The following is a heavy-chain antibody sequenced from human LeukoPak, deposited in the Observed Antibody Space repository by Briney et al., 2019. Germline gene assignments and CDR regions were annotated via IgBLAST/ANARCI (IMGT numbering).Heavy chain of an antibody. Sequence: AETLSLTCTVSGGSISSSSYYWGWIRQPPGEGLEWIGSIYYSGSTYYNPSLKSRVTISVDTSKNQFSLKLSSVTAADTAVYYCARAPRIAARPFDYWGQGTLVTVSS. J-gene: IGHJ4*02. V-gene: IGHV4-39*07. CDR1: GGSISSSSYY. D-gene: IGHD6-6*01. CDR2: IYYSGST. CDR3: ARAPRIAARPFDY.